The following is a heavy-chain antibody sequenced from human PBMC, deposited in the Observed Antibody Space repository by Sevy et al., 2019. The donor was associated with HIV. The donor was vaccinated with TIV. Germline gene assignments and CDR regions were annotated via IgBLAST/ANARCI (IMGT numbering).Heavy chain of an antibody. CDR1: GITFKNYA. CDR3: AGGRIDSSGSFDAFDI. V-gene: IGHV3-23*01. J-gene: IGHJ3*02. CDR2: IFGSGGTT. Sequence: RGCLRLSCAASGITFKNYAMNWVRQAPGKGLNWLSSIFGSGGTTYYADSVRGRFTISRDTSKNSLFLQMNSLRTEDTALYVYAGGRIDSSGSFDAFDIWGQGTMVTVSS. D-gene: IGHD3-22*01.